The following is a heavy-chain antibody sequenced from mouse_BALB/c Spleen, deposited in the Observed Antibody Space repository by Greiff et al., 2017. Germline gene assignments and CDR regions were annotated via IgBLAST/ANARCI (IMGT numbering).Heavy chain of an antibody. CDR3: ARGGDSPAWFAD. D-gene: IGHD3-3*01. J-gene: IGHJ3*01. CDR1: GFTFSSYA. V-gene: IGHV5-6-5*01. Sequence: EVQRVESGGGLVKPGGSLKLSCAASGFTFSSYAMSWVRQTPEKRLEWVASISSGGSTYYPDSVKGRFTISRDNARNILYLQMSSLRSEDTAMYYCARGGDSPAWFADWGQGTLVTVSA. CDR2: ISSGGST.